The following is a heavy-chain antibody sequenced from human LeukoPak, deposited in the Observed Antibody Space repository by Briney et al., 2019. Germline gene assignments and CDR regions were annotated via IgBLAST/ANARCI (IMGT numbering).Heavy chain of an antibody. V-gene: IGHV3-7*01. CDR2: IKQDGSEK. CDR3: ARVGPGGSSSWYDY. J-gene: IGHJ4*02. Sequence: GGSLRLSCAASGFTFSSYWMSWVCQAPGKGLEWVANIKQDGSEKYYVDSVKGRFTISRDNAKNSLYLQMNSLRAEDTAVYYCARVGPGGSSSWYDYWGQGTLVTVSS. D-gene: IGHD6-13*01. CDR1: GFTFSSYW.